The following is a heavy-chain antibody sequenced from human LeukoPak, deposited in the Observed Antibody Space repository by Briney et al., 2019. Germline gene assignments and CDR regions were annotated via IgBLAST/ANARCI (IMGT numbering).Heavy chain of an antibody. J-gene: IGHJ4*02. Sequence: ASVKVSCKASGYTFTGNDIHWVRQAPGQGLEWMGWINPNSSDTNYAQKFQGRVAMTTDTSIDTAYMELSRMTCDDTAVYYCARAPYSSCSFDYWGQGTLVTVSS. CDR3: ARAPYSSCSFDY. CDR2: INPNSSDT. D-gene: IGHD6-19*01. CDR1: GYTFTGND. V-gene: IGHV1-2*02.